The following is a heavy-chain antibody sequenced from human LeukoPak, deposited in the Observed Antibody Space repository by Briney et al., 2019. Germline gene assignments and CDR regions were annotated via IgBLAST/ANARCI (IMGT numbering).Heavy chain of an antibody. CDR3: ARGRVIRYYYYYMDV. CDR1: GGSFNGYY. Sequence: ASETLSLTCAVYGGSFNGYYWSWIRQPPGKGLEWIGEINHSGSTNYSPSLKSRVTLSVDTSKNQFSLKLSSVTAADTAVYYCARGRVIRYYYYYMDVWGKGTTVTVSS. V-gene: IGHV4-34*01. J-gene: IGHJ6*03. D-gene: IGHD3-10*01. CDR2: INHSGST.